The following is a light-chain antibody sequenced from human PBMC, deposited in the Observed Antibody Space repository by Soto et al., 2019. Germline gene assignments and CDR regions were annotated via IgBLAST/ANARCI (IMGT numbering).Light chain of an antibody. CDR3: HHYNKCPRT. CDR2: GAS. Sequence: EIVMTQSPATLSVSPGERATLSCRASQSVSSNLAWYQQKPGQAPRLLLYGASTWATGIPARFSGSGSGREYSLTISSLQSDDLAVYYCHHYNKCPRTFSQGFKVEIK. V-gene: IGKV3-15*01. CDR1: QSVSSN. J-gene: IGKJ1*01.